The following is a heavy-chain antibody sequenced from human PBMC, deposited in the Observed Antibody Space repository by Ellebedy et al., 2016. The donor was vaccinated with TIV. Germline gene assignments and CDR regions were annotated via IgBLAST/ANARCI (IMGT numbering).Heavy chain of an antibody. CDR3: ARARSSGWLHTPDY. Sequence: ASVKVSCKASGYTFSNYFVHWVRQSPGQGLEWMGIINPSSGSTTYAQKLQGRLTMTRDTSTSTVYMELSSLRSEDTAVYYCARARSSGWLHTPDYWGQGLLVTVSS. V-gene: IGHV1-46*04. D-gene: IGHD6-19*01. CDR2: INPSSGST. J-gene: IGHJ4*02. CDR1: GYTFSNYF.